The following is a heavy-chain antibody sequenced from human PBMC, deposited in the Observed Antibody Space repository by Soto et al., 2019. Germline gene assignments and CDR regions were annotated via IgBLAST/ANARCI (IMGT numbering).Heavy chain of an antibody. J-gene: IGHJ4*02. D-gene: IGHD3-16*02. CDR1: GFTFSSYW. V-gene: IGHV3-74*01. CDR3: ARVRLYYDYIWGSYRYTEAVFDY. Sequence: GGSLRLSCAASGFTFSSYWMHWVRQAPGKGLVWVSRINSDGSSTSYADSVKGRFTISRDNAKNTLYLQMNSLRAEDTAVYYCARVRLYYDYIWGSYRYTEAVFDYWGQGTLVTVSS. CDR2: INSDGSST.